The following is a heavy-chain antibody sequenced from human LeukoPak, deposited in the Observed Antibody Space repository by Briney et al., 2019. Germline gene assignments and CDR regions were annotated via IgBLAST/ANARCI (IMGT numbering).Heavy chain of an antibody. CDR3: ARAAGAVVVPAAPR. D-gene: IGHD2-2*01. CDR2: ISSSGSTI. V-gene: IGHV3-11*01. Sequence: GGSLRLSCAASGFTFSDYYMSWIRQAPGKGLEWVSYISSSGSTIYYADSVKGRFTISRDNAKNSPYLQMNSLRAEDTAVYYCARAAGAVVVPAAPRWGQGTLVTVSS. J-gene: IGHJ4*02. CDR1: GFTFSDYY.